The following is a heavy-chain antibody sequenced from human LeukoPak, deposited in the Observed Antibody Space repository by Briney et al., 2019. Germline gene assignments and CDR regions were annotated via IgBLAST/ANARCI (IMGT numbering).Heavy chain of an antibody. CDR3: TRVGAPGMVDY. CDR1: GFTFGDYA. J-gene: IGHJ4*02. Sequence: GGSLRLSCTASGFTFGDYAMSWFRQAPGKGLEWVGFIRSKAYGGTTEYAASVKGRFTISRDDSKSIPYLQMNSLKTEDTAVYYCTRVGAPGMVDYWGQGTLVTVSS. D-gene: IGHD1-26*01. CDR2: IRSKAYGGTT. V-gene: IGHV3-49*03.